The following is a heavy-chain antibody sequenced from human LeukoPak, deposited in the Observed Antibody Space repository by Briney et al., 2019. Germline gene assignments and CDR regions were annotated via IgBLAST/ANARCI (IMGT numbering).Heavy chain of an antibody. Sequence: GGSLRLSCAASGFTFSSYAMSWVRQAPGKGLEWVSAISGSGGSTYYADSVKGRFTISRDNSKNTLYLQMNSLRAEDTAVYYCASARESSWYRYYDYWGQGTLVTVSS. CDR2: ISGSGGST. CDR1: GFTFSSYA. V-gene: IGHV3-23*01. CDR3: ASARESSWYRYYDY. J-gene: IGHJ4*02. D-gene: IGHD6-13*01.